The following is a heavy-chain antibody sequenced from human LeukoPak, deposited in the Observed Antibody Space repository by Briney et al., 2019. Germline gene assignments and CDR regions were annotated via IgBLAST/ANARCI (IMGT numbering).Heavy chain of an antibody. D-gene: IGHD5/OR15-5a*01. Sequence: SETLSLTCTVSGGSTSSSTHYWSWIRQPAGKGLEWVGRIYASGSTNYNPSPKSRATISVDTSKNQFSLKLSSVTAADTAVYYCARGVSTINFDFGGRGTLVTVSS. J-gene: IGHJ4*02. CDR2: IYASGST. CDR3: ARGVSTINFDF. V-gene: IGHV4-61*02. CDR1: GGSTSSSTHY.